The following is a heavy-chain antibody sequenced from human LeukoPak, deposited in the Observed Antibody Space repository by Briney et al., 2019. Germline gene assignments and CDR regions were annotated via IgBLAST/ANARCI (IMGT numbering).Heavy chain of an antibody. V-gene: IGHV3-23*01. CDR1: GFTFSSYS. CDR2: TVSRGTT. J-gene: IGHJ4*02. Sequence: GGSLRLSCAASGFTFSSYSMNWVRQAPGKGLEWVSSTVSRGTTQYADSVKGRFTISRDSSKNTLYLQMNSLRVEDTAVYYCATNMGFWGQGTLVTVSS. CDR3: ATNMGF. D-gene: IGHD2/OR15-2a*01.